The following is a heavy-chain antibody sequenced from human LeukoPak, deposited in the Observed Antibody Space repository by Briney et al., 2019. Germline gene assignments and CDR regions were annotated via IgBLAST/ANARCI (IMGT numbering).Heavy chain of an antibody. CDR3: AGGSGSYYNARFDY. Sequence: GGSLRLSCAASGFTFSSYAMSWVRQAPGKGLEWVSAISGSGGSTYYADSVKGRFTISRDNSKNTLYLQMNSLRAEDTAVYYCAGGSGSYYNARFDYWGQGTLVTVSS. V-gene: IGHV3-23*01. CDR2: ISGSGGST. J-gene: IGHJ4*02. D-gene: IGHD3-10*01. CDR1: GFTFSSYA.